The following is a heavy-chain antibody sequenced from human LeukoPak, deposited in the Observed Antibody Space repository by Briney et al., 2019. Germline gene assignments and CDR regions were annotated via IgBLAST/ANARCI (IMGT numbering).Heavy chain of an antibody. CDR1: GFTFSSYS. D-gene: IGHD3-10*01. CDR2: ISPSGDIT. V-gene: IGHV3-23*01. J-gene: IGHJ4*02. CDR3: AKDDAWLRFGE. Sequence: GGSLRLSCAASGFTFSSYSMNWVRRAPGKGLEWVSGISPSGDITYYADSVKVRFTIYRDNSKNTLYLEVISLTAEDTAVYYCAKDDAWLRFGEWSQGTLVTVSS.